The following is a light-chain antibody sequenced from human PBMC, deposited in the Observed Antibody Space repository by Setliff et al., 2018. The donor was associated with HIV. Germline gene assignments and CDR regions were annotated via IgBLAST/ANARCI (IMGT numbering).Light chain of an antibody. J-gene: IGLJ1*01. CDR2: DDR. CDR1: KIGRKS. V-gene: IGLV3-21*03. CDR3: QVWDNNGDLYG. Sequence: SYELTQPPSVSVAPGKTARITCGGNKIGRKSVHWYQQKPGQAPVLVVYDDRDGPSETADRFSGSKSGNVATLTISRVEAGDEADYYCQVWDNNGDLYGVGSGTKV.